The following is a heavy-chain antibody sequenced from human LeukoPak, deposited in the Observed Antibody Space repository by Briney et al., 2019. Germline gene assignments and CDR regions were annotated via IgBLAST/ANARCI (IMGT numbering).Heavy chain of an antibody. CDR1: GGSISSYY. Sequence: PSETLSLTFTVPGGSISSYYWSSIRQPPGKGLEWNGYIYYRGSTNYNPSLKSRVTISVDTYKHQFSLKLSSVTAADTAVYYCARYGGSYDILTGYYYYYGMDVWGQGTTVTVSS. D-gene: IGHD3-9*01. CDR3: ARYGGSYDILTGYYYYYGMDV. CDR2: IYYRGST. V-gene: IGHV4-59*01. J-gene: IGHJ6*02.